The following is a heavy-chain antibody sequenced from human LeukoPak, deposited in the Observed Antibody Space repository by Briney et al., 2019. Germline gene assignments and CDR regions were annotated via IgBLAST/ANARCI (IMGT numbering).Heavy chain of an antibody. CDR1: GFTFSSYS. CDR3: AKDPNGDYIGTFDI. V-gene: IGHV3-21*04. D-gene: IGHD4-17*01. J-gene: IGHJ3*02. Sequence: GGSLRLSCAASGFTFSSYSMNWVRQAPGMGLEWVSSISSSSSYIYYADSVKGRFTISRDNAKNSLYLQMNSLRAEDTAVYYCAKDPNGDYIGTFDIWGQGTMVTVSS. CDR2: ISSSSSYI.